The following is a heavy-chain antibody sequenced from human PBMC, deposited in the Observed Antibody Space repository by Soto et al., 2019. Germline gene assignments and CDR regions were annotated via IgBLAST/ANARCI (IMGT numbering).Heavy chain of an antibody. CDR3: ARSEATALDY. Sequence: PSDTLSLTCTVSGDSMTSSNWWNWVRQPPGKGLEWMGEAHHSGRTNYNPSLKSRVTISVDRSQSHFSLQLTSVTAADTAVYYCARSEATALDYWGQGTLVTVSS. J-gene: IGHJ4*02. CDR1: GDSMTSSNW. V-gene: IGHV4-4*02. CDR2: AHHSGRT.